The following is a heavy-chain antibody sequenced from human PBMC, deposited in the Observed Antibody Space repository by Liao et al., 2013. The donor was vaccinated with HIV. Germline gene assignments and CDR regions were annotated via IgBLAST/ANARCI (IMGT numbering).Heavy chain of an antibody. CDR2: VSTSGGT. V-gene: IGHV4-4*07. D-gene: IGHD5/OR15-5a*01. CDR3: AKGVPPDT. Sequence: QVHLHESGPGVVKPSKTLSLTCTVSGGSINNYYWSWIRQPAGKGLEWIGRVSTSGGTNYNPSLKSRVTLSINTSKNQFSLSLNSVTAADTAIYYCAKGVPPDTWGQGTPVTVSS. J-gene: IGHJ5*02. CDR1: GGSINNYY.